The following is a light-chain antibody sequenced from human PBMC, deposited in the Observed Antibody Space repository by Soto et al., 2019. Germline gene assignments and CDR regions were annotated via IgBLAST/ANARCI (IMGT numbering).Light chain of an antibody. J-gene: IGKJ3*01. Sequence: DIKMTQSPSSLSASVGDTVTLICRASQDISNYLNWFQQKPGKAPKLLIYAASTLRSGVPSRFSGGESGTEFTLTISSLQPEDFATYFCLQSYNFPFTFGPGTRVDMK. V-gene: IGKV1-39*01. CDR3: LQSYNFPFT. CDR2: AAS. CDR1: QDISNY.